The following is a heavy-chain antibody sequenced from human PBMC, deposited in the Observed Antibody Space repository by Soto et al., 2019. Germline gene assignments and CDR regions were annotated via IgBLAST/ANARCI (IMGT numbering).Heavy chain of an antibody. CDR1: GFTFSSYS. V-gene: IGHV3-21*01. Sequence: GGSLRLSCAASGFTFSSYSMNWVRQAPGKGLEWVSSISSSSSYIYYADSVKGRFTISRDIAKNSLYLQMNSLRAEDTAVYYCARGAPYSSSSAGLDVWGQGTTVTVSS. D-gene: IGHD6-6*01. CDR2: ISSSSSYI. CDR3: ARGAPYSSSSAGLDV. J-gene: IGHJ6*02.